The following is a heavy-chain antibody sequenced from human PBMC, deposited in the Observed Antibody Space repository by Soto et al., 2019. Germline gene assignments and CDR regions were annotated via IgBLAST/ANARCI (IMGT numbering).Heavy chain of an antibody. D-gene: IGHD7-27*01. CDR3: AKDLGKYNSPSAMDV. CDR2: ISGSGDRT. V-gene: IGHV3-23*01. Sequence: PVGSLRLACAASGFPLSSWALSWVRQAPGKGLEWVSAISGSGDRTYFADSVKGRFTISRDNSKNTLNLQMNSLRADDTAVYYCAKDLGKYNSPSAMDVWGQGTTVTVSS. CDR1: GFPLSSWA. J-gene: IGHJ6*02.